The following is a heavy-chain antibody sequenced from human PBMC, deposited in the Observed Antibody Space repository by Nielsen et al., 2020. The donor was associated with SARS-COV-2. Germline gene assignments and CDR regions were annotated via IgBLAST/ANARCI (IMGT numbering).Heavy chain of an antibody. CDR1: GGSISSYY. D-gene: IGHD5-24*01. CDR2: IYYSGST. V-gene: IGHV4-59*01. J-gene: IGHJ6*02. CDR3: ARGDGYSPYYYYGMDV. Sequence: SETLSLTCTVSGGSISSYYWSWIRQPPGKGLEWIGYIYYSGSTNYNPSLKSRVTISVDTSKNQFSLKLSSVTAADTAVYYCARGDGYSPYYYYGMDVWGQGTTVTVSS.